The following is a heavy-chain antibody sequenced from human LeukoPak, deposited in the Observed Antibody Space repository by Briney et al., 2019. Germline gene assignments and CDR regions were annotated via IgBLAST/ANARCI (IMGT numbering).Heavy chain of an antibody. CDR1: GFSFTNYG. J-gene: IGHJ4*02. D-gene: IGHD2-15*01. Sequence: GGSLRLSCAASGFSFTNYGMSWVRQAQGKGLEWISAINENGAITKYADSVRGRFTISRDNSKDTLYLQINSLRVEDTAVYYCASRHCSSEGCYPAFDYWGQGTLVTVSS. V-gene: IGHV3-23*01. CDR3: ASRHCSSEGCYPAFDY. CDR2: INENGAIT.